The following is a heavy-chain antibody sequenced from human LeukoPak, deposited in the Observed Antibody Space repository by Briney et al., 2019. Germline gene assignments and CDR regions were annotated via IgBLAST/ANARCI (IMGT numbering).Heavy chain of an antibody. CDR1: GGSISSYY. D-gene: IGHD3-10*01. Sequence: PSETLSLTRTVSGGSISSYYWSWIRQPPGKGLEWIGYIYYSGSTNYNPSLKSRVTISVDTSKNQFSLKLSSVTAADTAVYYCARVGVVRGVIIPFDYWGQGTLVTVSS. CDR2: IYYSGST. CDR3: ARVGVVRGVIIPFDY. J-gene: IGHJ4*02. V-gene: IGHV4-59*01.